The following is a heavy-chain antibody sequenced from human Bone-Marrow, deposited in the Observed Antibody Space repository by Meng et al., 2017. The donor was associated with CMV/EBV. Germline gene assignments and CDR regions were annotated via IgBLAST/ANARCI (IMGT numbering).Heavy chain of an antibody. D-gene: IGHD2-15*01. V-gene: IGHV4-34*01. CDR2: INHSGNT. Sequence: GSLRLSCAVYGGSFSGYYYWSCIRQPPGKGLEWIGEINHSGNTNYNPSLKSRVTISVDTSKNQFSLKLSSVTAADTAVYYCARKLPRYWYFDLWGRGTLVTASS. CDR1: GGSFSGYYY. J-gene: IGHJ2*01. CDR3: ARKLPRYWYFDL.